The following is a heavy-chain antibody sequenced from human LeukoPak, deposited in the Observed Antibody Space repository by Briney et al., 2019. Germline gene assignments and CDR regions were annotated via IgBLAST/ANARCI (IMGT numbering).Heavy chain of an antibody. CDR3: ARGSGGGGDREYYFDY. V-gene: IGHV5-51*01. J-gene: IGHJ4*02. D-gene: IGHD3-16*01. CDR2: IYPGGSDT. Sequence: GESLKISCKSSGYSFTSYWIGWVRQMPGKGLEWMGIIYPGGSDTRYSPSFQGQVTISADKSISTAYLQWSSLKASDTAMYYCARGSGGGGDREYYFDYWGQGTLVTVSS. CDR1: GYSFTSYW.